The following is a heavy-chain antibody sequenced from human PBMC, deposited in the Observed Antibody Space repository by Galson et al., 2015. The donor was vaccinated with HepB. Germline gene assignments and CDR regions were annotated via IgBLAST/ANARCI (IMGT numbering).Heavy chain of an antibody. D-gene: IGHD6-19*01. J-gene: IGHJ4*02. V-gene: IGHV3-30*03. CDR1: GFTLSTYS. Sequence: SLRLSCAASGFTLSTYSMYWVRQAPGKGLERVSVMSYDGTNKYYGGSVKGRFTVSRDTSKNTMFLQMNSLTIDDTAMYYCARGGLRAVAGTKGDYWGQGTLVTVSS. CDR2: MSYDGTNK. CDR3: ARGGLRAVAGTKGDY.